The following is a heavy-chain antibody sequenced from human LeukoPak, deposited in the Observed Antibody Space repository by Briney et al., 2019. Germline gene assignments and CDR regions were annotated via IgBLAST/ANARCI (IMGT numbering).Heavy chain of an antibody. J-gene: IGHJ4*02. Sequence: PGGSLRLSCSASGFTFSNYPMHWVRQAPGKGLEYVSAISSNGGSTYYADSVKGRFTISRDNPKSTLYLQMTSLRPEDTAVYYCVKERSSYYDYWGQGTLVTVSS. CDR1: GFTFSNYP. D-gene: IGHD3-22*01. CDR3: VKERSSYYDY. CDR2: ISSNGGST. V-gene: IGHV3-64D*06.